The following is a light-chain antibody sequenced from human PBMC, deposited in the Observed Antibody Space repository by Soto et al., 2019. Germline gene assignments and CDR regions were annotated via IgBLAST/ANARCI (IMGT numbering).Light chain of an antibody. V-gene: IGKV1-39*01. CDR1: QRINIY. CDR2: AAS. J-gene: IGKJ4*01. Sequence: EIKMYQSPSSLSTSIGDRVTITCRASQRINIYLNWYRQKPGKAPELLIYAASSLQSGVPSRFSGSGSGTDFTLTISSLQPEDFATYYCQQYGSSLGVTFGGGTNVDI. CDR3: QQYGSSLGVT.